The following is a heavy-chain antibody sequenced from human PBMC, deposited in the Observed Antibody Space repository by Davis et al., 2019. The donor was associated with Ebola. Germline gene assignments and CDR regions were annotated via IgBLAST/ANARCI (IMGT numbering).Heavy chain of an antibody. D-gene: IGHD3-22*01. Sequence: SCAASGFTFSSYAMSWVRQAPGKGLEWVSAISGSGGSTYYADSVKGRFTISRDNSKNTLYLQMNSLRAEDTAVYYCAKGPIVVVITTFPLDYWGQGTLVTVSS. J-gene: IGHJ4*02. CDR3: AKGPIVVVITTFPLDY. CDR2: ISGSGGST. CDR1: GFTFSSYA. V-gene: IGHV3-23*01.